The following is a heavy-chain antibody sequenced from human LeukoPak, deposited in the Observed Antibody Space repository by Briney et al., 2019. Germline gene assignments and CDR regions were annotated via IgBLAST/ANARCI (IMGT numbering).Heavy chain of an antibody. J-gene: IGHJ4*02. CDR3: ARDGIVGAERDFDY. D-gene: IGHD1-26*01. CDR1: GYTFTSYA. CDR2: INTNTGNP. Sequence: ASVKVSCKASGYTFTSYAMNWVRQAPGQGLEWMGWINTNTGNPTYAQGFTGRFVFSLDTSVSTAYLQISSLKAEDTAVYYCARDGIVGAERDFDYWGQGTLVTVSS. V-gene: IGHV7-4-1*02.